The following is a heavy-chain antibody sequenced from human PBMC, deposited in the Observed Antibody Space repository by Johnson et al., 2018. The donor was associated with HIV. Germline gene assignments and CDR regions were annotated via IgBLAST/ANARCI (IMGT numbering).Heavy chain of an antibody. CDR1: GFTFDDYG. CDR2: IYSGGST. Sequence: VQLVESGGGVVRPGGSLRLSCAASGFTFDDYGMSWDRQAPGKGLEWVSVIYSGGSTYYADSVKGRFTISRDNSKNTLYVQMNSLRSEDTAVYYCARARWYLGGGSCCAFDIWGQGTMVTVSS. V-gene: IGHV3-66*01. D-gene: IGHD2-15*01. CDR3: ARARWYLGGGSCCAFDI. J-gene: IGHJ3*02.